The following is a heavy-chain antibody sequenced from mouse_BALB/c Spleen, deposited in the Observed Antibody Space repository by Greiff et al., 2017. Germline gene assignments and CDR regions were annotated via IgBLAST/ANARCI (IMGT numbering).Heavy chain of an antibody. D-gene: IGHD2-4*01. J-gene: IGHJ2*01. V-gene: IGHV1-69*01. CDR1: GYTFTDYW. CDR2: IDTSDSYT. CDR3: ASMDYDGGADY. Sequence: QVQLQQPGAELVMPGASVKMSCKASGYTFTDYWMHWVKQRPGQGLEWIGAIDTSDSYTSYNQKFKGKATLTVDESSSTAYMQLSSLTSEDSAVYYCASMDYDGGADYWGQGTTLTVSS.